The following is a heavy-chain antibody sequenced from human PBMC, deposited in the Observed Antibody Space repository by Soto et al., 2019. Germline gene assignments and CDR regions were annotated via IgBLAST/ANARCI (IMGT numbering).Heavy chain of an antibody. CDR2: IIPIFGTA. D-gene: IGHD3-9*01. CDR1: GGTFSSYA. J-gene: IGHJ6*02. V-gene: IGHV1-69*06. CDR3: ARSTYYDILTGPIWSYYYYGMDV. Sequence: ASVKVSCKASGGTFSSYAISWVRQAPGQGLEWMGGIIPIFGTANYAQKFQGRVTITADKSTSTAYMELSSLRSEDTAVYYCARSTYYDILTGPIWSYYYYGMDVWGQGTLVTVSS.